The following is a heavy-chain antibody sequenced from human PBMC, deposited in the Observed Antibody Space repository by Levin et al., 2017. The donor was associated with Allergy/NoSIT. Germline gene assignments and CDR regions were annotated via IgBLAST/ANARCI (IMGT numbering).Heavy chain of an antibody. CDR2: IKEDGSAE. J-gene: IGHJ5*02. CDR1: GFTFSSYW. D-gene: IGHD1-20*01. V-gene: IGHV3-7*01. Sequence: GESLKISCAASGFTFSSYWMSWVRLPAEKGLEWVATIKEDGSAEYYMDSVKGRFTISRDNAENSLFLQMNSLRAEDTAMYYCAKHITGLRAFDPWGQGTLVTVSS. CDR3: AKHITGLRAFDP.